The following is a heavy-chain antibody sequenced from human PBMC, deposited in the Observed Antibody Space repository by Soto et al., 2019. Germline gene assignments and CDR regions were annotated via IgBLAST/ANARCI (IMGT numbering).Heavy chain of an antibody. CDR2: INAGNGNT. CDR1: GYTFTSYA. V-gene: IGHV1-3*01. Sequence: QVQLVQSGAEVKKPGASVKVSCKASGYTFTSYAMHWVRQAPGQRLEWMGWINAGNGNTKYSQKFQGRVTITRDTTASTAYMELSSLRSEDTAVYYCARDLYGDYGGGAFDIWGQGTMVTVSS. J-gene: IGHJ3*02. D-gene: IGHD4-17*01. CDR3: ARDLYGDYGGGAFDI.